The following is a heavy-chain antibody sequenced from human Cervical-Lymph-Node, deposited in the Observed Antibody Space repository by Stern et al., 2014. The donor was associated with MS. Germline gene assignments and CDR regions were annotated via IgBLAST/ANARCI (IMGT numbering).Heavy chain of an antibody. V-gene: IGHV2-70*01. Sequence: QVTLRESGPALVRPTQTLTLTCTFSGFSLSTSGMCVSWIRQPPGKALEWLAVIDWDDTKYYNTSLKTRLTISKDTSKNQVVLTMTNMDPVDTATFYCARHPSYSTSSRGEFDYWGQGTLVTVSS. CDR1: GFSLSTSGMC. CDR2: IDWDDTK. J-gene: IGHJ4*02. CDR3: ARHPSYSTSSRGEFDY. D-gene: IGHD6-6*01.